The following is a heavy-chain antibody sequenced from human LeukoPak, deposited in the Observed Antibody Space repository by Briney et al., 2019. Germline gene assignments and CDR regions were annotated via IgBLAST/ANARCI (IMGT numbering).Heavy chain of an antibody. CDR2: INHSGST. V-gene: IGHV4-34*01. CDR1: GASFSAYY. J-gene: IGHJ4*02. CDR3: ARGRHYYDSSGYYYNY. Sequence: PSETLSLTCAVYGASFSAYYWSWIRQPPGTGLEWIGEINHSGSTNYNPSLKSRVTISVDTSKNQFSLKLSSVTAADTAVYYCARGRHYYDSSGYYYNYWGQGALVTVSS. D-gene: IGHD3-22*01.